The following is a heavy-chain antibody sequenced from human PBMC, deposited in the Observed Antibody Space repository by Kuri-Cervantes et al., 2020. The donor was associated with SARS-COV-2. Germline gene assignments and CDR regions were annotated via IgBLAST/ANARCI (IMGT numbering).Heavy chain of an antibody. J-gene: IGHJ4*01. CDR3: AKGLSSSWYVGFDY. CDR1: GFTFSSYA. Sequence: GGSLRLSCAASGFTFSSYAMTWVRQAPGKGLEWVSVISASGDFTYFADSVKGRFTISRDNSKNTLYLQMNSLRAKDTALYYCAKGLSSSWYVGFDYWGQGTLVTVSS. CDR2: ISASGDFT. V-gene: IGHV3-23*01. D-gene: IGHD6-13*01.